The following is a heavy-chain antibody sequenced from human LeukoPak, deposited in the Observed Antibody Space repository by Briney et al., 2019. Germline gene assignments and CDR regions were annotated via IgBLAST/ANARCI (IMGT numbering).Heavy chain of an antibody. J-gene: IGHJ4*02. CDR1: GYTFTGYY. CDR3: ARDHYGSGSLFDY. D-gene: IGHD3-10*01. V-gene: IGHV1-2*02. Sequence: ASVKVSCKASGYTFTGYYMHWVRQAPGQGLEWMGWINPNSGGTNYAQKFQGRVTMTRDTSISTAYMELSRLRSDDTVVYYCARDHYGSGSLFDYWGQGTLVTVSS. CDR2: INPNSGGT.